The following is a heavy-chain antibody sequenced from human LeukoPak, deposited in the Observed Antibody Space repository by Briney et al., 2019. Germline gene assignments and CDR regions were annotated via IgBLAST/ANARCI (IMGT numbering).Heavy chain of an antibody. CDR3: ATGADRSGYFYHLDY. CDR1: GGSIKNYY. J-gene: IGHJ4*02. CDR2: ISYSGGT. Sequence: SETLSLTCSVSGGSIKNYYWTWIRQSPGEGLEWIGHISYSGGTKSSPSLKSRVTISLDTSKNQFSLNLKSVTAADTAIYYCATGADRSGYFYHLDYWGQGALVTVSA. D-gene: IGHD3-22*01. V-gene: IGHV4-59*08.